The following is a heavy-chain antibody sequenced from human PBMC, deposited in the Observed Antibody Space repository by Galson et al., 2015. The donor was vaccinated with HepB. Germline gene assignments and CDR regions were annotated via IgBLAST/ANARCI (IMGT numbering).Heavy chain of an antibody. D-gene: IGHD3-22*01. V-gene: IGHV3-48*04. J-gene: IGHJ4*02. Sequence: SLRLSCAASRFTFSSYSLNWIRQAPGKGLEWISYITTNGRTIYYADSVKGRFTISRDNAKKSLFLEMNNLTVEDTAIYYCARDNYYDSPLNPWGQGTLVTVSS. CDR3: ARDNYYDSPLNP. CDR1: RFTFSSYS. CDR2: ITTNGRTI.